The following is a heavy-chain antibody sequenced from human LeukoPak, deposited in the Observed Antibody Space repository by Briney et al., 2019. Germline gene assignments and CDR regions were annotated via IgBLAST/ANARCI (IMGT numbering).Heavy chain of an antibody. Sequence: SETLSLTCAVYGGSFSGYYWSWIRQPPGKGLEWIGEINHSGSTNYNPSLKSRVTMSVDTSKNQFSLRLSSVNAADTAVYYCARAEPSIAFDYWGQGTLVTVSS. CDR2: INHSGST. D-gene: IGHD3-3*02. CDR3: ARAEPSIAFDY. J-gene: IGHJ4*02. V-gene: IGHV4-34*01. CDR1: GGSFSGYY.